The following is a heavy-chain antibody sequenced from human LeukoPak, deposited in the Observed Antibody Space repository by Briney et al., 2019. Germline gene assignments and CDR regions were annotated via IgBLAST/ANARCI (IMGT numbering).Heavy chain of an antibody. CDR3: ARERVGYYYGSEQRHHYYYYGMDV. V-gene: IGHV6-1*01. Sequence: SQTLSLTCAISGDSVSSNSAAWNWIRQSPSRGLEWLGRTYYRSKWYNDYAVSVKSRITINPDTSKNQFSLQLNSVTPEDTAVYYCARERVGYYYGSEQRHHYYYYGMDVWGKGTTVTVSS. J-gene: IGHJ6*04. CDR1: GDSVSSNSAA. D-gene: IGHD3-10*01. CDR2: TYYRSKWYN.